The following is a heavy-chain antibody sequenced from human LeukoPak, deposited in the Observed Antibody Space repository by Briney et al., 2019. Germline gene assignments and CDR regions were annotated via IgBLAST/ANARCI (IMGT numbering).Heavy chain of an antibody. J-gene: IGHJ4*02. CDR2: IYYISNT. Sequence: SETLSLTCTVSGASVGSAGYYWSWIRQPPGGGLEWIGYIYYISNTNYNPSLRSRVTMSEDPSKNQFSLKLNSVTAADTAVYYCARTQSQSGSYRYYFGYWGQGTLVTVSS. CDR3: ARTQSQSGSYRYYFGY. CDR1: GASVGSAGYY. V-gene: IGHV4-61*08. D-gene: IGHD1-26*01.